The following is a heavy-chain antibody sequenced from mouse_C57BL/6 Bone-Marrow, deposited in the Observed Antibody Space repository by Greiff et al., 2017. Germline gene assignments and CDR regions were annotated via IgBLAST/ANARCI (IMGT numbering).Heavy chain of an antibody. Sequence: EVKLMESGGGLVQPGGSMKLSCVASGFTFSNYWMNWVRQSPEKGLEWVAQIRLKSDNYATHYAESVKGRFTISRDDSKSSVYLQMNNLRAEDTGIYYCTVYGSSSYYYAMDYWGQGTSVTVSS. CDR1: GFTFSNYW. D-gene: IGHD1-1*01. CDR2: IRLKSDNYAT. CDR3: TVYGSSSYYYAMDY. V-gene: IGHV6-3*01. J-gene: IGHJ4*01.